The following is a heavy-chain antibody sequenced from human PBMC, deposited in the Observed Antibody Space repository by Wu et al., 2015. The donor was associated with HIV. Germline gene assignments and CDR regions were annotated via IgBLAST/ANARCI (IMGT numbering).Heavy chain of an antibody. J-gene: IGHJ3*02. CDR3: ARVAGSSWYREFDM. CDR1: GGTFSSFA. CDR2: IIPLFDTS. Sequence: QVRLVQSGAEVKKPGSSVKVSCKASGGTFSSFALSWVRQAPGQGLEWVGGIIPLFDTSHSAQNFRDRVTITADESTNTAYMELNSLTFEDTAVYYCARVAGSSWYREFDMWGQGTMVTVSS. D-gene: IGHD6-13*01. V-gene: IGHV1-69*12.